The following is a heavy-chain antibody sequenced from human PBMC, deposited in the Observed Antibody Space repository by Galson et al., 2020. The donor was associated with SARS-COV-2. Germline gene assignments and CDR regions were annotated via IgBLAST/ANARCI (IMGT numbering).Heavy chain of an antibody. CDR3: ARAGTYYDSSGYYIEMGDY. CDR1: GYTFTSYG. J-gene: IGHJ4*02. V-gene: IGHV1-18*01. CDR2: ISAYNGNT. Sequence: ASVKVSCKASGYTFTSYGISWVRQAPGQGLEWMGWISAYNGNTNYAQKLQGRVTMTTDTSTSTAYMELRSLRSDDTAVYYCARAGTYYDSSGYYIEMGDYWGQGTLVTVSS. D-gene: IGHD3-22*01.